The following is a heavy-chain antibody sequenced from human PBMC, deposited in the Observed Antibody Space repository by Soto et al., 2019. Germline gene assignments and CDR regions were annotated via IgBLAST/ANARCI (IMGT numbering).Heavy chain of an antibody. CDR3: ARDPSRDGYNHGSY. J-gene: IGHJ4*02. CDR1: GGTFSSYT. V-gene: IGHV1-69*04. Sequence: SVKVSCKASGGTFSSYTISWVRQAPGQGLEWMGRIIPILGIANYAQKFQGRVTITADKSTCTAYMELSSLRSEDTAVYYCARDPSRDGYNHGSYWGQGTLVTVSS. CDR2: IIPILGIA. D-gene: IGHD5-12*01.